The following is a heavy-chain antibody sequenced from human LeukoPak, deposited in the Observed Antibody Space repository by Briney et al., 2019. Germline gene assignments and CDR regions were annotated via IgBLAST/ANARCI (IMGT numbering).Heavy chain of an antibody. CDR2: IYYSGST. D-gene: IGHD3-22*01. CDR1: GGSISSGVYY. CDR3: ARDAPDSSGLRYYFDY. Sequence: SETLSLTCTVSGGSISSGVYYWSWIRQHPGKGLEWIGYIYYSGSTYYNPSLKSRVTISVDTSKNQFSLKLSSVTAADTAVYYCARDAPDSSGLRYYFDYWGQGTLVTVSS. V-gene: IGHV4-31*03. J-gene: IGHJ4*02.